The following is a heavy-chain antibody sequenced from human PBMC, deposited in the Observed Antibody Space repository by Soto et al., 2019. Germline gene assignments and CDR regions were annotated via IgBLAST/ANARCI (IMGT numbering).Heavy chain of an antibody. CDR3: AREGNLGRWIRPLVS. Sequence: PSETLSLTCAVYGGSFSGYYWSWIRQPPGKGLEWIGNIHYNGNTKYSPSLKSRVTMSVDTSKNHFSLKLISVTTADTAVYFCAREGNLGRWIRPLVSWGQGTLVTVPQ. D-gene: IGHD2-2*03. CDR1: GGSFSGYY. V-gene: IGHV4-34*01. J-gene: IGHJ4*02. CDR2: IHYNGNT.